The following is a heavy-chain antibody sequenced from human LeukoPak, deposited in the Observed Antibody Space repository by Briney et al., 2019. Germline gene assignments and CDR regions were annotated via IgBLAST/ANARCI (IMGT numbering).Heavy chain of an antibody. J-gene: IGHJ4*02. CDR2: ISGSGRST. CDR1: GFTFSSYA. V-gene: IGHV3-23*01. Sequence: GSLRLSCAASGFTFSSYAMSWVRQAPGKGLEWVSAISGSGRSTYYADSVKGRFIISRDNSKNTLYLQMNSLRAEDTAIFYCAKVLPTAGLDYWGQGTLVTVSS. D-gene: IGHD6-13*01. CDR3: AKVLPTAGLDY.